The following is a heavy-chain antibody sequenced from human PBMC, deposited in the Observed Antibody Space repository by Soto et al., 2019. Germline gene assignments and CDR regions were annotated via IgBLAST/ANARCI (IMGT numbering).Heavy chain of an antibody. CDR1: GYTFTGYY. D-gene: IGHD2-21*01. CDR3: AREDAERATRFLDY. Sequence: GASVKVSCKASGYTFTGYYIHWVRQAPGQGHEWMGWSSPSSLATNYPQRFQGRVTMSRDRATSTVYMELSRLRSEDTAVYYCAREDAERATRFLDYWGQGTVVTVSS. CDR2: SSPSSLAT. J-gene: IGHJ4*02. V-gene: IGHV1-2*02.